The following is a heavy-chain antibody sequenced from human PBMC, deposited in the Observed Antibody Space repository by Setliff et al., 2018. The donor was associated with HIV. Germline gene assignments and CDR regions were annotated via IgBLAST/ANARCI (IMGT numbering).Heavy chain of an antibody. V-gene: IGHV1-69*05. D-gene: IGHD2-8*01. CDR2: IVPLFGTT. Sequence: SVKVSCKSSGYTFTSYYMHWVRRAPGQGLEWMGGIVPLFGTTNYAQNFQGRLTITTDQIMATAYMELTSLRSEDTAVYYCASGSGYCTKGDCYIGVHRTPDKYYFDSWGQGTLVTVSS. CDR3: ASGSGYCTKGDCYIGVHRTPDKYYFDS. CDR1: GYTFTSYY. J-gene: IGHJ4*02.